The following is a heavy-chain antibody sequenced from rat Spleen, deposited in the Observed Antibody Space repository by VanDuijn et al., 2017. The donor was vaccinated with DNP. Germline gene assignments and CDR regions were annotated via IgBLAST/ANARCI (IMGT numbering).Heavy chain of an antibody. Sequence: EVQLQESGPGLVKPSQSLSLTCSVTGYSITSSYRWNWIRKFPGNKLEWMGYINSAGSTNYNPSLKSRISITRDTSKNQFFLQVNSITTEDTATYYCARHSSLGADYFDYWGQGVMVTVSS. J-gene: IGHJ2*01. CDR2: INSAGST. D-gene: IGHD5-1*01. V-gene: IGHV3-3*01. CDR3: ARHSSLGADYFDY. CDR1: GYSITSSYR.